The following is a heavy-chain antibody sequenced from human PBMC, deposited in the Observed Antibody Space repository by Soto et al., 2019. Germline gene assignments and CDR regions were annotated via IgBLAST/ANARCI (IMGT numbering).Heavy chain of an antibody. CDR2: IYPCDSDT. CDR3: AKRGKESTRSFWFDP. CDR1: GYSFTSYW. Sequence: PXESLKIAFKSSGYSFTSYWIAWVRQIPGKGLEWMGIIYPCDSDTRYSPSFQGQATISVDKSISTAYLQWSSLKASDTAIYYCAKRGKESTRSFWFDPWGQGTLVTVSS. J-gene: IGHJ5*02. D-gene: IGHD2-2*01. V-gene: IGHV5-51*01.